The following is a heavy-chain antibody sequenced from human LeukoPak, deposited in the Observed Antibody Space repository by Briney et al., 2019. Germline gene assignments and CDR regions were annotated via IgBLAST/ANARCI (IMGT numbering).Heavy chain of an antibody. D-gene: IGHD3-16*01. Sequence: SETLSLTCTVSGASITGHYWSWIRQPPGKGLEWIGFIYYSGTTNYNPSLKSRVTISVDTSKNQFSLTLSSVTTADTAVYYCARHLGGGIYFDYWGQGTLVTVSS. CDR2: IYYSGTT. J-gene: IGHJ4*02. CDR3: ARHLGGGIYFDY. CDR1: GASITGHY. V-gene: IGHV4-59*08.